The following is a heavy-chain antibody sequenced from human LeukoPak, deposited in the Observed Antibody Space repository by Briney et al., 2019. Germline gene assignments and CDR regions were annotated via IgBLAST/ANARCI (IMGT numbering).Heavy chain of an antibody. J-gene: IGHJ4*02. CDR2: ISRSSSYL. CDR1: GFTFSTYT. CDR3: AKGQTELHSGYDHYYFDY. D-gene: IGHD5-12*01. Sequence: PGGSLRLSCAASGFTFSTYTMNWVRQAPGKGLEWVSSISRSSSYLYFADSVRGRFTISRDDARNSLYLQMNSLRTEDTALYYCAKGQTELHSGYDHYYFDYWGQGTLVTVSS. V-gene: IGHV3-21*04.